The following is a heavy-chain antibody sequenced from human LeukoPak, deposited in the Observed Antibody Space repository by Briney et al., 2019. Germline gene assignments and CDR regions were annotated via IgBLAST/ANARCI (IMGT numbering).Heavy chain of an antibody. Sequence: LETLSLTCTVSGGSINGNSYFWGWIRQPPGKGLEGIGNIFYSGSTKYSSSRKSRVTISVDTSKNQFSLKMTSVDAADTAVNYCVTLDGYNWVDYWGQGTLVTVSS. CDR1: GGSINGNSYF. CDR2: IFYSGST. J-gene: IGHJ4*02. D-gene: IGHD5-24*01. CDR3: VTLDGYNWVDY. V-gene: IGHV4-39*01.